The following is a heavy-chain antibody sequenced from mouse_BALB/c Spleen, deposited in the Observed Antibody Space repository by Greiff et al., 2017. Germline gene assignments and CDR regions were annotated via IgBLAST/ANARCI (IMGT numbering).Heavy chain of an antibody. CDR1: GFSLTSYG. CDR2: IWSGGST. CDR3: ARPLYDYDWYFDV. V-gene: IGHV2-2*02. J-gene: IGHJ1*01. D-gene: IGHD2-4*01. Sequence: QVQLQQSGPGLVQPSQCLSITCTASGFSLTSYGVHWVRQSPGKGLEWLGVIWSGGSTDYNAAFISRLSISKDNSKSKVFFKMSSLQANDTAIYYCARPLYDYDWYFDVWGAGTTVTVSS.